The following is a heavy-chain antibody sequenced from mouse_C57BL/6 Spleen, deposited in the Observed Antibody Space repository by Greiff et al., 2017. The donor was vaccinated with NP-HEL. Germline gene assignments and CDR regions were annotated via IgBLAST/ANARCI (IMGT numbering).Heavy chain of an antibody. J-gene: IGHJ3*01. CDR2: IYPGDGDT. CDR3: ARTDYYGSSYFAY. CDR1: GYAFSSSW. D-gene: IGHD1-1*01. V-gene: IGHV1-82*01. Sequence: VQLQQSGPELVKPGASVKISCKASGYAFSSSWMNWVKQRPGKGLEWIGRIYPGDGDTNYNGKFKGKATLTADKSSSTAYMQLSSLTSEDSAVYFCARTDYYGSSYFAYWGQGTLVTVSA.